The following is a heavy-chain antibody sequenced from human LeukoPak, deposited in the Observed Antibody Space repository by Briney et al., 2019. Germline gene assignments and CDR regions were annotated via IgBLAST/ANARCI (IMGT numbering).Heavy chain of an antibody. V-gene: IGHV3-30*02. CDR3: ARNRQTYYYGSGSYSGFDY. D-gene: IGHD3-10*01. J-gene: IGHJ4*02. CDR1: GFTFSNYG. CDR2: IRYDGNNK. Sequence: GGSLRLSCGASGFTFSNYGMLWVRQAPGKGLDWVAFIRYDGNNKLYADSVKGRFTISRDNSKNTLYLHINSLRAEDTAVYYCARNRQTYYYGSGSYSGFDYWGQGTLVTVSS.